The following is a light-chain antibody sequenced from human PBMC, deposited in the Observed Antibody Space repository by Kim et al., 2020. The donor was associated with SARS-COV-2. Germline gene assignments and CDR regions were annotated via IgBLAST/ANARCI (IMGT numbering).Light chain of an antibody. V-gene: IGKV1D-12*01. Sequence: ASVGDRVTITCRASQDISSWLGWYQQNPGRAPKVLIYGASNLQSGVPSRFSGSGSGTDFTLTINSLQPEDFATYYCQQTHSFPLTFGGGTKVDIK. J-gene: IGKJ4*01. CDR3: QQTHSFPLT. CDR2: GAS. CDR1: QDISSW.